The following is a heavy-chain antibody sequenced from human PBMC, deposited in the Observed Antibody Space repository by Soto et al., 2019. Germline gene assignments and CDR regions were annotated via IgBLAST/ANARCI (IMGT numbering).Heavy chain of an antibody. Sequence: QVQLQESGPGLVKPSQTLSLTCTVSGGSISSGGYYWSWIRQHPGKGLEWIGYIYYSGSTYYNPSLQSRVTISVDTSKSQFSRKLSSVTAADTAVYYCARSTVDFAYYYYGMDVWGQGTTVTVSS. CDR1: GGSISSGGYY. V-gene: IGHV4-31*03. CDR2: IYYSGST. D-gene: IGHD4-17*01. J-gene: IGHJ6*02. CDR3: ARSTVDFAYYYYGMDV.